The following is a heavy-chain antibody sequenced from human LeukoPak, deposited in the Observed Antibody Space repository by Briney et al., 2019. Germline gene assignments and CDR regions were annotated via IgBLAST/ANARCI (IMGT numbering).Heavy chain of an antibody. CDR2: ISGSGGTP. Sequence: GGSLRLSCAASGFTFSTSGMTWVRQAPGEGLDWVSIISGSGGTPYYTDSVKGRFTISRDNSKNTLYLQMNSLRAEDTAVYYCAKTRGISISGVVPLCDYWGQGTLVTVSS. J-gene: IGHJ4*02. CDR3: AKTRGISISGVVPLCDY. D-gene: IGHD3-3*01. V-gene: IGHV3-23*01. CDR1: GFTFSTSG.